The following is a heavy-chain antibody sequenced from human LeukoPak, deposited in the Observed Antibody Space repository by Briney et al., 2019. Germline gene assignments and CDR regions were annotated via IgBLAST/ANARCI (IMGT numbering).Heavy chain of an antibody. CDR1: GFTFSSYA. CDR2: ISYDGSNK. J-gene: IGHJ6*02. Sequence: GRSLRLSCAASGFTFSSYAMHWVRQAPGKGLEWVAVISYDGSNKYYADSVKGRFTISRDNSKNTLYLQMNSLRAEDTAVYYCARSTNLLEAGTYYGMDVWGQGTTVTVSS. V-gene: IGHV3-30-3*01. CDR3: ARSTNLLEAGTYYGMDV. D-gene: IGHD2-8*01.